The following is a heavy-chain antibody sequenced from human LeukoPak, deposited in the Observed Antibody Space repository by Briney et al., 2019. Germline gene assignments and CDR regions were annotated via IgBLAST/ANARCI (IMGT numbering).Heavy chain of an antibody. CDR1: GGSISSYY. D-gene: IGHD2-2*01. CDR3: ARHKVHYCSSTSCYGEGFDY. CDR2: IYYSGST. V-gene: IGHV4-59*08. Sequence: PSETLSLTCTVSGGSISSYYWSWIRQPPGKGLEWIGYIYYSGSTNYNPSLKSRVTISLDTSKNQFSLKLSSVTAADTAVYYCARHKVHYCSSTSCYGEGFDYWGQGTLVTVSS. J-gene: IGHJ4*02.